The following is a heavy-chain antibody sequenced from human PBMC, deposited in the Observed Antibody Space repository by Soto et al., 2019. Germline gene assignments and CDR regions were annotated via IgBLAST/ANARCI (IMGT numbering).Heavy chain of an antibody. D-gene: IGHD2-8*01. J-gene: IGHJ5*02. Sequence: PGGSLRLSCAASGLTFSSYAMSWVRQAPGKGLEWVSAISGSGGSTYYADSVKGRFTISRDNSKNTLYLQMNSLRAEDTAVYYCAKNGYCTNGVCYIDWFDPWGQGTLVTVSS. CDR3: AKNGYCTNGVCYIDWFDP. V-gene: IGHV3-23*01. CDR2: ISGSGGST. CDR1: GLTFSSYA.